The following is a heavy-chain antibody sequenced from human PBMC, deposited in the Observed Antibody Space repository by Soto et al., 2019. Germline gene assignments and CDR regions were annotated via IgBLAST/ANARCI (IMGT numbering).Heavy chain of an antibody. CDR3: AKDGAREQSLWFGELLFNQPSINWFDP. V-gene: IGHV3-23*01. D-gene: IGHD3-10*01. J-gene: IGHJ5*02. CDR1: GFTFSSYA. CDR2: ISGSGGST. Sequence: PGGSLRLSCAASGFTFSSYAMSWVRQAPGKGLEWVSAISGSGGSTYYADSVKGRFTISRDNSKNTLYLQMNSLRAEDTAVYYCAKDGAREQSLWFGELLFNQPSINWFDPWGQGTLVTVSS.